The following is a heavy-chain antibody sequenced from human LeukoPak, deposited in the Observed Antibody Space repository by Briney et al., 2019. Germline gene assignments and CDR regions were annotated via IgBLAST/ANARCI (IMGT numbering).Heavy chain of an antibody. CDR3: ARDLQGPFDY. CDR2: ISSSSSNI. V-gene: IGHV3-48*01. CDR1: GFTFSSYS. Sequence: GGSLTLSCAASGFTFSSYSMNWVRQAPGKGLEWVSYISSSSSNIYYADSVKGRFTISRDNAKNSLYLQMNSLRAEDTAVYYCARDLQGPFDYWGQGTLVTVSS. J-gene: IGHJ4*02. D-gene: IGHD5-24*01.